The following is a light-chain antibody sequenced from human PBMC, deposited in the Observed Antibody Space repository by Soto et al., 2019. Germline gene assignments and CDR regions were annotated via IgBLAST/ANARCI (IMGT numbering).Light chain of an antibody. J-gene: IGKJ1*01. CDR3: QQYNNWPPWT. CDR1: QSVSSN. V-gene: IGKV3-15*01. CDR2: GAS. Sequence: IVMTPSPATLSVYPGERATLSCRASQSVSSNLAWYQQKPGQAPRLLIYGASTRATGIPARFSGSGSGTEFTLTISSLQSEDFAVYYCQQYNNWPPWTFGQGSNVDIK.